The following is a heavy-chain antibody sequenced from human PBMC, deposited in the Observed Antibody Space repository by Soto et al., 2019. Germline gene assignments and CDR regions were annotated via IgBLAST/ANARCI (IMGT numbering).Heavy chain of an antibody. CDR3: AKDTGYSSGWYLDY. Sequence: VQLLESGGGLVQTGGSLRLSCAASGFTFSSYAMSWVRQAPGKGLEWVSAISGSGGSTYYADSVKGRFTISRDNSKNTLYLQMNSLRAEDTAVYYCAKDTGYSSGWYLDYWGQGTLVTVSS. J-gene: IGHJ4*02. D-gene: IGHD6-19*01. V-gene: IGHV3-23*01. CDR2: ISGSGGST. CDR1: GFTFSSYA.